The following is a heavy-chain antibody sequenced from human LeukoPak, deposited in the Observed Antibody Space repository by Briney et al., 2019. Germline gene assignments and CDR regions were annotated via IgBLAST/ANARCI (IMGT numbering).Heavy chain of an antibody. Sequence: SETLSLTCTVSGGSISSYYWSWIRQPPGKGLEWIGYIYYSGSTNYDPSLKSRVTISVDTSKNQFSLKLSSVTAADRAVYYCARSTGGYSYGRYFDYWGQGTLVTVSS. V-gene: IGHV4-59*01. D-gene: IGHD5-18*01. CDR2: IYYSGST. CDR1: GGSISSYY. CDR3: ARSTGGYSYGRYFDY. J-gene: IGHJ4*02.